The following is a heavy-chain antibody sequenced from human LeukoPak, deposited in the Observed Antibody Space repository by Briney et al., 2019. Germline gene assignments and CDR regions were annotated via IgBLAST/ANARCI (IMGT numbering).Heavy chain of an antibody. CDR1: GYSISSGYY. CDR2: IYHSGST. D-gene: IGHD3-22*01. V-gene: IGHV4-38-2*01. CDR3: ARHPIQPYFDDHYYMDV. Sequence: SETLSLTCAVSGYSISSGYYWGWIRPPPGKGLEWIGSIYHSGSTYYNPSLKSRVTISVDTSKNQFSLKLSSVTAADTAVYYCARHPIQPYFDDHYYMDVWGKGTTVTVSS. J-gene: IGHJ6*03.